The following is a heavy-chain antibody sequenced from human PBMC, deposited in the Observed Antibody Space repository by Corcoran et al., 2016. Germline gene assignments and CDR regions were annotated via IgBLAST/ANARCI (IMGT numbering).Heavy chain of an antibody. CDR2: IIPIFGTA. V-gene: IGHV1-69*06. CDR1: GGTFSSYA. D-gene: IGHD2-2*01. Sequence: QVQLVQSGAEVKKPGSSVKVSCKASGGTFSSYAISWVRQAPGQGLEWMGGIIPIFGTANYAQKFQGRVTITADKSTSTAYMELSSLRSEDTAVYYCSRQWLVPAANGLGYYVMDVWGQGTTVTVSS. CDR3: SRQWLVPAANGLGYYVMDV. J-gene: IGHJ6*02.